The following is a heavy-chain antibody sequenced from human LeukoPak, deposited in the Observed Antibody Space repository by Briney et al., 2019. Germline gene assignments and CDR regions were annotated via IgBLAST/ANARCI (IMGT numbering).Heavy chain of an antibody. CDR1: GYSFTSYW. CDR2: IYPGDSDT. D-gene: IGHD2-2*01. CDR3: ARGLEDIVVVPAAMYYFDY. J-gene: IGHJ4*02. V-gene: IGHV5-51*01. Sequence: PGESLKISCKGSGYSFTSYWIGWVRQMPGKGLEWMGIIYPGDSDTRYSPSFQGQVTISADKSISTAYLQWSSLKASDTAMYYCARGLEDIVVVPAAMYYFDYWGQGALATVSS.